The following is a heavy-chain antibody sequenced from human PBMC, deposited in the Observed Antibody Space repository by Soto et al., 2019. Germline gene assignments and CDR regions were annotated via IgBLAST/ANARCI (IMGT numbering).Heavy chain of an antibody. V-gene: IGHV1-18*01. D-gene: IGHD2-15*01. Sequence: ASVKVSCKTSGYTFTNFGLSWVRQAPGQGLEWMRWISAYKGNTNYAQNFQGRVTMTTDTSTSTAYMELSSLRSEDTAVYYCARDLGGWPDYWGQGTLVTVSS. CDR1: GYTFTNFG. J-gene: IGHJ4*02. CDR2: ISAYKGNT. CDR3: ARDLGGWPDY.